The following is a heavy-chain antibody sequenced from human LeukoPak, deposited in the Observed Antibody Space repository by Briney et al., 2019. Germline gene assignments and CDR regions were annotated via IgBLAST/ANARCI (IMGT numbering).Heavy chain of an antibody. J-gene: IGHJ4*02. Sequence: PGGSLRLSCAASGFTFSSYAMHWVRQIPGKGLEWVGRIESKTDGGTTDYAAPVKGRFTISRDDSTNTLYLQMNSLKSEDTAVYYCTTYGSGRKFDYWGQGILVTVSS. CDR3: TTYGSGRKFDY. CDR1: GFTFSSYA. D-gene: IGHD3-10*01. CDR2: IESKTDGGTT. V-gene: IGHV3-15*04.